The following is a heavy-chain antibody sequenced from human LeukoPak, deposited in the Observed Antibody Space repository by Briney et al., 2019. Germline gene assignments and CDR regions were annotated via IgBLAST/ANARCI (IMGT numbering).Heavy chain of an antibody. V-gene: IGHV3-23*01. CDR3: AKGAIIVAQTYDY. J-gene: IGHJ4*02. Sequence: GGSLRLSCAASGFTFSSYAMSWVRQAPGKGLEWVSAISGGGSNTYYADSVQGRFTIPRDNSKNTLYLQMNSLRAEDTAVYYCAKGAIIVAQTYDYWGQGTLVTVSS. D-gene: IGHD3-22*01. CDR1: GFTFSSYA. CDR2: ISGGGSNT.